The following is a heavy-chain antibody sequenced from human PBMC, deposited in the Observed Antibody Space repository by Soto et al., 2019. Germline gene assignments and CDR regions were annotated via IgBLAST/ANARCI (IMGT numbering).Heavy chain of an antibody. D-gene: IGHD2-15*01. CDR1: GDTFFNYT. J-gene: IGHJ6*03. CDR2: VIPLLDAS. Sequence: QVQLVQSGAEVKKPGSSVKISCTTSGDTFFNYTFTWVRRAPGQGLEWMGRVIPLLDASNYAEKFQDRVTINADKSTSTAYVELSGLKSDDSAIYYCASGKSQMTQDRMGFYYYMDVWGKGTTVTVSS. CDR3: ASGKSQMTQDRMGFYYYMDV. V-gene: IGHV1-69*08.